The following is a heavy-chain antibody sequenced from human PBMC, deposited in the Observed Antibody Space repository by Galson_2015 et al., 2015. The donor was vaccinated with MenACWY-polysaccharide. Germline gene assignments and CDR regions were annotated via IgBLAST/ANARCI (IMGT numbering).Heavy chain of an antibody. Sequence: QSGAEVKKPGESLKISCKGSGYSFSNYWIGWVRQMPGKGLEWMGIIYSSDSDTRYSPSFQGQVSLSVDKSISTAYLQWSSLKASDTAMYYCARVSGYYSADYWGQGTLVTVSS. CDR1: GYSFSNYW. CDR2: IYSSDSDT. D-gene: IGHD3-3*01. V-gene: IGHV5-51*01. J-gene: IGHJ4*02. CDR3: ARVSGYYSADY.